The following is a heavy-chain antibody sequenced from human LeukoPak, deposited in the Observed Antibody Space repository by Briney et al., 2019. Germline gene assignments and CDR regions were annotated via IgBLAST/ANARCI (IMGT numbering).Heavy chain of an antibody. V-gene: IGHV4-38-2*02. CDR2: IYHSGST. Sequence: SETLSLTCTVSGYSISSGYYWGWIRPPPGKGLEWIGSIYHSGSTYYNPSLKGRVTISVDTSKNQFSLKLSSVTAADTAVYYCARVAGAYSSSSYYFDYWGQGTLVTVSS. J-gene: IGHJ4*02. D-gene: IGHD6-13*01. CDR3: ARVAGAYSSSSYYFDY. CDR1: GYSISSGYY.